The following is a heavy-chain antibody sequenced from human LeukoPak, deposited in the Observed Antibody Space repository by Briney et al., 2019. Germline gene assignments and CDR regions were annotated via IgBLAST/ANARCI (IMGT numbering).Heavy chain of an antibody. CDR1: GGSISSSSYY. J-gene: IGHJ4*02. V-gene: IGHV4-39*01. CDR3: ARLGTATLDY. Sequence: SETLSLTCTVSGGSISSSSYYWAWIRQPPGKGLEWIGNIYYSGNTYYNPPLKSLVTISVDTSKNQFSLKLTSVTAADTAVYYCARLGTATLDYWGQGALVTVSS. CDR2: IYYSGNT. D-gene: IGHD2-21*02.